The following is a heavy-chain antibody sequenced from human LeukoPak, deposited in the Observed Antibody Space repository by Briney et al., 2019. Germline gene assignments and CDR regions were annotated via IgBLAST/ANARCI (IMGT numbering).Heavy chain of an antibody. Sequence: PWGSLRLSCAASGLTFSSYVLHWVGQAPGKGLEWVAVISYDGSNKCYADSVKGRFTISSDNSKNTLYLQMHSLRAEDTAVYYCARPDCSGGSCYWVWLDYWGQGPLVSVSP. CDR1: GLTFSSYV. J-gene: IGHJ4*02. CDR3: ARPDCSGGSCYWVWLDY. D-gene: IGHD2-15*01. V-gene: IGHV3-30*03. CDR2: ISYDGSNK.